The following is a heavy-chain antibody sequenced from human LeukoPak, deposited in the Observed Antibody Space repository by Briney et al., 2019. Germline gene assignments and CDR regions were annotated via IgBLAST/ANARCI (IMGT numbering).Heavy chain of an antibody. CDR2: IIPILGIA. V-gene: IGHV1-69*04. CDR1: GGTFSSYA. J-gene: IGHJ6*03. CDR3: ARAYDFWSGSYYYYMDV. Sequence: SVKVSCKASGGTFSSYAISWVRQAPGQGLEWMGRIIPILGIANYAQKLQGRVTMTTDTSTSTAYMELRSLGSDDTAVYYCARAYDFWSGSYYYYMDVWGKGTTVTVSS. D-gene: IGHD3-3*01.